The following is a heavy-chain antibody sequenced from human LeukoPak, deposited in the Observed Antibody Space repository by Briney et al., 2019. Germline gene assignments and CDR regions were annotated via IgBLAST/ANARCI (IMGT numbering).Heavy chain of an antibody. V-gene: IGHV3-48*02. J-gene: IGHJ4*01. CDR3: ARGGLSGSYFLY. CDR1: GFTFSTYS. Sequence: GGSLRLSCAASGFTFSTYSMNWVRQAPGKGLEWLSYVTSTSGTIYYADSVKGRFTISRDNAKNSLYLQMNSLRDEDTAVCFCARGGLSGSYFLYWGHGTLVTVSS. CDR2: VTSTSGTI. D-gene: IGHD1-26*01.